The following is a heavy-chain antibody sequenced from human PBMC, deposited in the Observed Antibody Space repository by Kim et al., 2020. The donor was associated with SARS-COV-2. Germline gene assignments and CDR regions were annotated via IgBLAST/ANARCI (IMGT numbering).Heavy chain of an antibody. Sequence: GGSLRLSCAASGFTFSDYYMSWIRQAPGKGLEWVSYISSSSSYTNYADSVKGRFTISRDNAKNSLYLQMNSLRAEDTAVYYCARDSGGGDITSGAFDIWGQGTMVTVSS. CDR1: GFTFSDYY. J-gene: IGHJ3*02. V-gene: IGHV3-11*05. D-gene: IGHD3-10*01. CDR3: ARDSGGGDITSGAFDI. CDR2: ISSSSSYT.